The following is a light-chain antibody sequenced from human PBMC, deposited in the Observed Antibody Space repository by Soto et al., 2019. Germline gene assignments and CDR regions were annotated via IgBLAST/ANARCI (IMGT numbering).Light chain of an antibody. J-gene: IGKJ2*01. V-gene: IGKV1-39*01. CDR3: QQSYSIPYT. CDR2: AAS. CDR1: QSISSN. Sequence: DIQMTQSASSLSASVRDRVTITCRASQSISSNLNWHQQKPGKAPKVLIYAASSLQSGVPSRFSGSGSGTDFTPTISSLQPEDFATYYGQQSYSIPYTFGQGTKLEIK.